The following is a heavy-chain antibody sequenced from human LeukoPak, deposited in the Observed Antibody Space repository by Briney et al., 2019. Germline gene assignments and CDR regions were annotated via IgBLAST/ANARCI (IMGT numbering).Heavy chain of an antibody. CDR2: INAGNGNT. D-gene: IGHD5-12*01. Sequence: GASVKVSCKASGYTFTSYAMHWVRQAPGQRLEWMGWINAGNGNTKYSRKFQGRVTITRDTSASTAYMELSSLRSEDTAVYYCARVQKLVAYDYWGQGTLVTVSS. CDR3: ARVQKLVAYDY. J-gene: IGHJ4*02. CDR1: GYTFTSYA. V-gene: IGHV1-3*01.